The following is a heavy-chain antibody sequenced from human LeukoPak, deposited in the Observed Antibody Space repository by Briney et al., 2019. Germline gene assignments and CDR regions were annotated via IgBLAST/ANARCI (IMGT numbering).Heavy chain of an antibody. J-gene: IGHJ4*02. CDR2: INHSGST. D-gene: IGHD3-10*01. V-gene: IGHV4-34*01. Sequence: SETLSLTCAVYGGSFSGYYWSWIRQPPGRGLEWIGEINHSGSTNYNPSLKSRVPISVDTSKTQFSLKLSSVTAADTAIYYCARARITMVRGVIIIRGGHFDSWGQGTLVTVSS. CDR1: GGSFSGYY. CDR3: ARARITMVRGVIIIRGGHFDS.